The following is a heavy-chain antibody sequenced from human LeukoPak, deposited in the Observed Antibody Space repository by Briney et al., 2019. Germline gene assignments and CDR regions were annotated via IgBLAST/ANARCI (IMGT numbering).Heavy chain of an antibody. CDR3: ARDRLDYGDYEALDY. Sequence: GGSLRLSCAASGFTFSSYGMHWVRQAPGKGLEWVAVIWYDGSNKYYADSVKGRFTISRDNSKNTLYLQMNSLRAEDTAVYYCARDRLDYGDYEALDYGGQGTLVTVSS. CDR1: GFTFSSYG. D-gene: IGHD4-17*01. J-gene: IGHJ4*02. CDR2: IWYDGSNK. V-gene: IGHV3-33*01.